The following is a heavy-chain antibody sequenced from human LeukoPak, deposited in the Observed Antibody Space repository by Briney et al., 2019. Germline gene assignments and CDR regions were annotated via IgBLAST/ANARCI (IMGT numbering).Heavy chain of an antibody. J-gene: IGHJ4*02. Sequence: SETLSLTCAVYGGSFSGYYWSWIRQPPGKGLEWIGEINHSGSTNYNPSLKSRVTISVDTSKNQFSLKLSSVTAADTAVYYCARGVSSSKEYYFDYWGQGTLVTVSS. CDR3: ARGVSSSKEYYFDY. CDR2: INHSGST. V-gene: IGHV4-34*01. D-gene: IGHD6-13*01. CDR1: GGSFSGYY.